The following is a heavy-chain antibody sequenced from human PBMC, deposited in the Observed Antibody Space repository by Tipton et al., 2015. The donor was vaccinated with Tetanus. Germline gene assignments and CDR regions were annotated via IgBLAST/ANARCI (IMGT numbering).Heavy chain of an antibody. D-gene: IGHD6-13*01. CDR3: ARDRQQLVRDGGYAFDI. Sequence: GLVKPSQTLSLTCAISGDSVSSNSAARNWIRQSPSRGLEWLGRTYYRSKWYNDYAVSVKSRITINPDTSKNQFSLQLNSVTPEDAAVYCCARDRQQLVRDGGYAFDIWGQGTMVAVSS. V-gene: IGHV6-1*01. CDR1: GDSVSSNSAA. CDR2: TYYRSKWYN. J-gene: IGHJ3*02.